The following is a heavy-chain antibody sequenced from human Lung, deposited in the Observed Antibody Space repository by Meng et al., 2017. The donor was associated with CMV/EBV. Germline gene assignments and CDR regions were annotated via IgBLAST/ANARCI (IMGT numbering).Heavy chain of an antibody. D-gene: IGHD6-19*01. Sequence: LXXAASGFTFSSFTMNWVRQAPGKGLEWVSSISYTSHYIYYADSLKGRFTISRDNARNSLYLQMNSLRAEDTAVYYCAGSRSGRYSPFDYWGQGTLVTVSS. CDR2: ISYTSHYI. V-gene: IGHV3-21*01. J-gene: IGHJ4*02. CDR1: GFTFSSFT. CDR3: AGSRSGRYSPFDY.